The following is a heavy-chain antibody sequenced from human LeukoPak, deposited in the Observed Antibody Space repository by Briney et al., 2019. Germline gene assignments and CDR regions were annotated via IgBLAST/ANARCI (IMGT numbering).Heavy chain of an antibody. Sequence: GGSLRLSCAASGFTFSDHWIHWVRQAPGKGLVWVSRIKGDGSSISYADSVKGRFTISRDNAKNTLYLQMNSLRAEDTAVYSCVRGAYYRSYYFDYWGQGTLVTVSS. D-gene: IGHD6-6*01. CDR2: IKGDGSSI. V-gene: IGHV3-74*01. CDR1: GFTFSDHW. CDR3: VRGAYYRSYYFDY. J-gene: IGHJ4*02.